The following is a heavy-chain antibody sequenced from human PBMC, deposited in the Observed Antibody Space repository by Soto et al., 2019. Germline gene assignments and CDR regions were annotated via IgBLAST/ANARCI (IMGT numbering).Heavy chain of an antibody. CDR3: ARVYDYVWGSYRSYYFDY. V-gene: IGHV1-69*13. Sequence: SVKVSCKASGGTFSSYAISWVRQAPGQGLEWMGGIIPIFGTANYAQKFQGRVTITADESTSTAYMELSSLRSEDTAVYYCARVYDYVWGSYRSYYFDYRGQGTLVTVSS. J-gene: IGHJ4*02. CDR1: GGTFSSYA. CDR2: IIPIFGTA. D-gene: IGHD3-16*02.